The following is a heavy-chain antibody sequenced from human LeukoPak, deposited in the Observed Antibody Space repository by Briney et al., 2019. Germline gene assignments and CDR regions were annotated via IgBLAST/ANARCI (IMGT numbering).Heavy chain of an antibody. V-gene: IGHV4-59*01. CDR3: ARDTRDAFDI. CDR2: VYYSGNT. Sequence: PSETLSLTCTVSGGSISGFYWNWIRQPPGKGLEWIGYVYYSGNTNYNPSLKSRVTISLDTSKNQFSLKLGSVTAADTAVYYCARDTRDAFDIWGQGTMVTVSS. CDR1: GGSISGFY. J-gene: IGHJ3*02.